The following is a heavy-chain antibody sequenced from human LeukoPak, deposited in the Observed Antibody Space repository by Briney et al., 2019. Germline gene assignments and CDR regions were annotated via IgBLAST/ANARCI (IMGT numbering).Heavy chain of an antibody. V-gene: IGHV4-4*07. J-gene: IGHJ4*02. D-gene: IGHD3-10*01. Sequence: SETLSLTCAVYGGSFSSYYWSWIRQPAGKGLEWIGRIYTSGSTNYNPSLKSRVTMSVDTSKNQFSLKLSSVTAADTAVYYCARDYYGSGSYYSPHFDYWGQGTLVTVSS. CDR2: IYTSGST. CDR3: ARDYYGSGSYYSPHFDY. CDR1: GGSFSSYY.